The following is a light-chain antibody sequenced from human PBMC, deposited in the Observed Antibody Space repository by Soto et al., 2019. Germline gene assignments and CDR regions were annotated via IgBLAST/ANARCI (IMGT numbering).Light chain of an antibody. V-gene: IGKV3-11*01. CDR1: QTVGSY. CDR3: RQRSNWPPLT. J-gene: IGKJ4*01. Sequence: EIVLTQSPATLSLSPGDRATLSCRASQTVGSYLVWYQQKPGQAPRLLISDASMRATGIPARFSGSGSGTGFTLTIRSLEPEDFAVYYCRQRSNWPPLTFGGGTKVEI. CDR2: DAS.